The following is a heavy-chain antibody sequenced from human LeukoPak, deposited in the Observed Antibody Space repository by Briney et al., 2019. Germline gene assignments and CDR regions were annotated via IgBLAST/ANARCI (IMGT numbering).Heavy chain of an antibody. D-gene: IGHD1-14*01. CDR2: INSDGSTT. CDR1: GFTFSNYW. Sequence: GGSLRLSCAASGFTFSNYWMHWVRQAPGKGLVGVSRINSDGSTTSYADSVKGRFTISRDNAKNTLYLQMHSLRAEDSAVYYCARAREPSLYYFDYWGQGTLVTVCS. V-gene: IGHV3-74*01. J-gene: IGHJ4*02. CDR3: ARAREPSLYYFDY.